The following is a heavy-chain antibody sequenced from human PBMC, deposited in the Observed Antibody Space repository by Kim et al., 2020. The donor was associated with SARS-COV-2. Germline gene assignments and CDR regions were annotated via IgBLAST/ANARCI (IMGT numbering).Heavy chain of an antibody. Sequence: GESLKISCKGSGYKFTSSWINWVRQMPGKGLEWMGRINPSDSYTSYSPFFQGHVTISVDESISAAYLQCGGLKASDTAIYYCATGGIDYFDFWGQGSLVTVSS. CDR2: INPSDSYT. V-gene: IGHV5-10-1*01. CDR1: GYKFTSSW. CDR3: ATGGIDYFDF. D-gene: IGHD3-16*01. J-gene: IGHJ4*02.